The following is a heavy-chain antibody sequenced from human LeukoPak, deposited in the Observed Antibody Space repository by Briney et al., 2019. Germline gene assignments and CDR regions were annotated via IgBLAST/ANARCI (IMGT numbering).Heavy chain of an antibody. V-gene: IGHV4-39*01. CDR3: ARHGEQLALY. J-gene: IGHJ4*02. D-gene: IGHD6-6*01. CDR1: GGSIRSSGHY. Sequence: SETPSLTCTVSGGSIRSSGHYWGWIRQPPGKGLEWIGSIFHSGITHYNPSLKSRLTISVDTSKSQFSLKLSSVTAADTAVYYCARHGEQLALYWGQGTLVTVSS. CDR2: IFHSGIT.